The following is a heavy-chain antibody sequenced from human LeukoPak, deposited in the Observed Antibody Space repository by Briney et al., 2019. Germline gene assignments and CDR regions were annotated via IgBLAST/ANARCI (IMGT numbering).Heavy chain of an antibody. J-gene: IGHJ4*02. CDR2: IFSGGNT. Sequence: PGGSLRLSCAASGFTVSSNYMSWVRQAPGKGLEWVSVIFSGGNTFYADSVKGRFTISRDNSKNTLHLQMNSLRVEDTAVYYCASDSSSWYYFDYWGQGTLVTVSS. CDR3: ASDSSSWYYFDY. V-gene: IGHV3-66*01. D-gene: IGHD6-13*01. CDR1: GFTVSSNY.